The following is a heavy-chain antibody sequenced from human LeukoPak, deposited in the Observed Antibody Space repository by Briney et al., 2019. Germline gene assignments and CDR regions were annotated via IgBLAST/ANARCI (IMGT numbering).Heavy chain of an antibody. D-gene: IGHD5-18*01. CDR3: ARDGYSYGSLAEADFDY. Sequence: ASVKVSCKASGYTFTSYGISWVRQAPGQGLEWMGWISAYNGNTNYAQKLQGRVTMTTDTSTSTAYMELRSLRSDDTAVYYCARDGYSYGSLAEADFDYWGQGTLVTVSS. CDR1: GYTFTSYG. CDR2: ISAYNGNT. V-gene: IGHV1-18*01. J-gene: IGHJ4*02.